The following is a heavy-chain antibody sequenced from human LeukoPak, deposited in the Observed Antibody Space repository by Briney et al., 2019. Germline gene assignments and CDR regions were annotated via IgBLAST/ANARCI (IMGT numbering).Heavy chain of an antibody. V-gene: IGHV1-69*13. CDR1: GGTFSRHS. Sequence: SVKVSCKASGGTFSRHSISWVRQAPGQGLEWMGGIIPIFGTANYAQKFQGRVTITADESTSTAYMELSSLRSEDTAVYYCARAWSLPYFDYWGQGTLVTVSS. CDR3: ARAWSLPYFDY. J-gene: IGHJ4*02. D-gene: IGHD2-15*01. CDR2: IIPIFGTA.